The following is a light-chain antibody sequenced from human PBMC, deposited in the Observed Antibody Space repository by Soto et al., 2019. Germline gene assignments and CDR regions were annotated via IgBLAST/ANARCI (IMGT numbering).Light chain of an antibody. V-gene: IGKV3-20*01. Sequence: EIVFTQSPATRYLSPGERATLSCRASQSVSSYLAWYRQKPGQPPRLLIYGASRRETGIPDRFSGSGSGTEFTLTISRLEHEDFAVFYCQHYDSLTITFGQGTRLEIK. CDR2: GAS. J-gene: IGKJ5*01. CDR1: QSVSSY. CDR3: QHYDSLTIT.